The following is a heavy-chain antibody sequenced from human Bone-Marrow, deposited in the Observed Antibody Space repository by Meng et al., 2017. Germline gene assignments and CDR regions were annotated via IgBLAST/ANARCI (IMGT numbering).Heavy chain of an antibody. Sequence: SVKVSCKASGGTFSSYAISWVRQAPGQGLEWMGGIIPIFGTANYAQKFQGRVTITTDESTSTAYMELSGLRSDDTAMYYCARGEDISAAGKLFGDYWGQGTLVTVSS. CDR1: GGTFSSYA. CDR3: ARGEDISAAGKLFGDY. J-gene: IGHJ4*02. CDR2: IIPIFGTA. D-gene: IGHD6-13*01. V-gene: IGHV1-69*05.